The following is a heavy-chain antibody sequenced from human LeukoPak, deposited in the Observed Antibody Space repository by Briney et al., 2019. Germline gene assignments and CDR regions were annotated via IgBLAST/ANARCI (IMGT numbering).Heavy chain of an antibody. CDR2: IYTSGST. CDR3: ARGVVPAAYPGNWFDY. D-gene: IGHD2-2*01. V-gene: IGHV4-4*07. CDR1: GGSISSYY. J-gene: IGHJ5*01. Sequence: PSETLSLTCTVSGGSISSYYWSWIRQPAGKGLEWIGRIYTSGSTNYNPSLKSRVTMSVDTSKNQFSLKLSSVTAADTAVYYCARGVVPAAYPGNWFDYWGQGTLVTVSS.